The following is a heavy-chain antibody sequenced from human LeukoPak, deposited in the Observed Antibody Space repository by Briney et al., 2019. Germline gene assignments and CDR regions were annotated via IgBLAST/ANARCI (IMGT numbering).Heavy chain of an antibody. CDR3: ARESGYYYDTSGYTFDY. Sequence: PSETLSLTCTVSGGSSNNYYWSWIRQSVGKGLEWIGRIYTSGSTNYNPSLKSRVSMSVDTSKNQFSLRLRSVTAADTAVYYCARESGYYYDTSGYTFDYWGQGILVTVSS. J-gene: IGHJ4*02. D-gene: IGHD3-22*01. CDR1: GGSSNNYY. V-gene: IGHV4-4*07. CDR2: IYTSGST.